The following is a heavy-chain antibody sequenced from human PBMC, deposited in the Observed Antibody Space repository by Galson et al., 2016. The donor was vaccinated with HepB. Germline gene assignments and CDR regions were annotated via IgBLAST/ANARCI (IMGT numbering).Heavy chain of an antibody. CDR2: INSDGSSR. CDR1: GFTFSRYW. D-gene: IGHD3-9*01. J-gene: IGHJ4*02. Sequence: SLRLSCAASGFTFSRYWMHWVRQVPGKGLVWVSRINSDGSSRNYADSVKGRFTISRDNAESTLYLQMNSLRVEDTALYYCAVSMGGPFDWHDYLDYWGQETLVAVTS. CDR3: AVSMGGPFDWHDYLDY. V-gene: IGHV3-74*01.